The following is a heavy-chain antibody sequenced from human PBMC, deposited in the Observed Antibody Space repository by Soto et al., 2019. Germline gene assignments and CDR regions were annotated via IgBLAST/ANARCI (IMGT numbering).Heavy chain of an antibody. J-gene: IGHJ4*02. CDR3: AKDHYGDYRYFDY. V-gene: IGHV3-30*18. CDR2: VSYDGSNK. D-gene: IGHD4-17*01. Sequence: QVQLVESGGGVVQPGRSLRLSCAASGFTFSSYGMHWVRQAPGKGLEWVAVVSYDGSNKYYADSVKGRFTISRDNSKNTLYLQMNSLRAEDTAVYYCAKDHYGDYRYFDYWGQGTLVTVSS. CDR1: GFTFSSYG.